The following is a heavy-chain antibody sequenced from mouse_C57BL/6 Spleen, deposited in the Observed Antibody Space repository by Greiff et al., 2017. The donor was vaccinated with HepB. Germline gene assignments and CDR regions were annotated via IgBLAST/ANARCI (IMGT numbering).Heavy chain of an antibody. V-gene: IGHV5-16*01. Sequence: EVMLVESEGGLVQPGSSMKLSCTASGFTFSDYYMAWVRQVPEKGLEWVANINYDGSSTYYLDSLKSRFIISRDNAKNILYLQMSSLKSEDTATYYCARDYDSLDYWGQGTTLTVSS. CDR2: INYDGSST. J-gene: IGHJ2*01. D-gene: IGHD2-4*01. CDR3: ARDYDSLDY. CDR1: GFTFSDYY.